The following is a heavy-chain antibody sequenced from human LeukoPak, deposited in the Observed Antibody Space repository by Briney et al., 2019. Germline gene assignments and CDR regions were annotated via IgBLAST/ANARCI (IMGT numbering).Heavy chain of an antibody. D-gene: IGHD5-24*01. CDR2: IVVGSGNT. Sequence: SVKVSCKASGFTFTSSAMQWVRQARGLRLEWIGWIVVGSGNTSYAQKFQERVTITRDMSTSTAYMELSSLRSEDTAVYYCAARPKDGYNYDYWGQGTLVTVSS. V-gene: IGHV1-58*02. CDR3: AARPKDGYNYDY. J-gene: IGHJ4*02. CDR1: GFTFTSSA.